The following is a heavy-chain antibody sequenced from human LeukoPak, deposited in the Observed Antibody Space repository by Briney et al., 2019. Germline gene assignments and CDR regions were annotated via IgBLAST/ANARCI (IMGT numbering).Heavy chain of an antibody. D-gene: IGHD3-22*01. V-gene: IGHV1-2*02. CDR3: ARDFYDSSGYCLDY. Sequence: ASVKVSCKASGYTFTGYYMHWVRQAPGQGLEWMGWINPNSGGTNYAQKFQGRVTMTRDTSISTAYMELSRLRSDDTAVYYCARDFYDSSGYCLDYWGQGTLVTVSS. J-gene: IGHJ4*02. CDR2: INPNSGGT. CDR1: GYTFTGYY.